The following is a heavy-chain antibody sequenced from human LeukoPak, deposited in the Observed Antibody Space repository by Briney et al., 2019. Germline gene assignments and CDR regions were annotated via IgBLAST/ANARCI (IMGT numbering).Heavy chain of an antibody. CDR2: IYYNGST. V-gene: IGHV4-59*01. Sequence: SETLSLTCIVSGGAISGYYCSWIRQPPGKGLEWIGYIYYNGSTNYNPSLKSRVTISVDTSKNQFSLKLSSVTAADTAVYYCARADSSGYPDSWFDPWGQGTLVTVSS. D-gene: IGHD3-22*01. CDR1: GGAISGYY. J-gene: IGHJ5*02. CDR3: ARADSSGYPDSWFDP.